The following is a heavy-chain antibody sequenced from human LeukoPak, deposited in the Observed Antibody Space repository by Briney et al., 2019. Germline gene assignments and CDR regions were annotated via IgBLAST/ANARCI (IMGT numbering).Heavy chain of an antibody. Sequence: GGSLRLSCEAAELTFSSYSMNWVRQAPGKGLEWVSSISSRSSYIYYADSVKGRFTISRDNAKKSLYLQMNSLRAEDTAVYYCVVVIATSTVDYWGQGTLVTVSS. CDR3: VVVIATSTVDY. CDR2: ISSRSSYI. CDR1: ELTFSSYS. D-gene: IGHD3-22*01. J-gene: IGHJ4*02. V-gene: IGHV3-21*01.